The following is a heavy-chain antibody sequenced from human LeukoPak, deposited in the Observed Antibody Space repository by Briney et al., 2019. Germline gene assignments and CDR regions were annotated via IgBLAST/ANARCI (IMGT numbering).Heavy chain of an antibody. D-gene: IGHD3/OR15-3a*01. V-gene: IGHV1-2*02. CDR3: ASYSISSHGRDYGFAFDI. CDR2: INPNSGGI. Sequence: GASVKVSCKASGYTFTGYYMHWVRQAPGQGLEWMGWINPNSGGINYAQKFQGRVTMTRDTSISTAYMELSRLRSDDTAVYYCASYSISSHGRDYGFAFDIWGQGTMVTVSS. J-gene: IGHJ3*02. CDR1: GYTFTGYY.